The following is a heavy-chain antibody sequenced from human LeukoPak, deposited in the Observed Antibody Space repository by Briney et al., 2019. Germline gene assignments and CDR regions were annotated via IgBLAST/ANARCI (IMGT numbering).Heavy chain of an antibody. Sequence: GGSLRLSCAASGFTFSTYWMSWVRQAPGKGPEWVANIKQDGSDKYYVDSVKGRFTISRDNAKNSLFLQMNSLRAEDTAVYYCARVRCSSNSCFPDYWGQGTLVTVSS. V-gene: IGHV3-7*01. J-gene: IGHJ4*02. CDR3: ARVRCSSNSCFPDY. CDR2: IKQDGSDK. CDR1: GFTFSTYW. D-gene: IGHD2-2*01.